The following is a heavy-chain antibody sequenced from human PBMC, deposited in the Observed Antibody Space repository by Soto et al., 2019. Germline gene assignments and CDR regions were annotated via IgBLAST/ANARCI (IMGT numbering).Heavy chain of an antibody. CDR1: AFSFSHYA. CDR2: ISYDGNIK. CDR3: ARAGYCSGGRCYSPYYYYYGMDV. D-gene: IGHD2-15*01. Sequence: GGSLRLSCGASAFSFSHYAMHCVRQAPGKGLECVAVISYDGNIKRYADSVKGRFTISRDNPEDTLYLQMNSLSPEDTAVYYCARAGYCSGGRCYSPYYYYYGMDVWGQGTTVTVSS. V-gene: IGHV3-30-3*01. J-gene: IGHJ6*02.